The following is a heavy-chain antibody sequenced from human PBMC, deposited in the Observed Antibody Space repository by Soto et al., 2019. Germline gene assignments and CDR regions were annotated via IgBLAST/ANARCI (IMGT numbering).Heavy chain of an antibody. CDR1: GYTSTSYY. V-gene: IGHV1-46*03. CDR3: ARDWEKVAGTLTGYYFDY. J-gene: IGHJ4*01. CDR2: INPSGGST. Sequence: ASVKVSCKASGYTSTSYYMHWVRQAPGQGLEWMGIINPSGGSTNYSQKFRGRVTMTRDTSTSRVYMELSSLRSEDTAVYYCARDWEKVAGTLTGYYFDYWG. D-gene: IGHD6-19*01.